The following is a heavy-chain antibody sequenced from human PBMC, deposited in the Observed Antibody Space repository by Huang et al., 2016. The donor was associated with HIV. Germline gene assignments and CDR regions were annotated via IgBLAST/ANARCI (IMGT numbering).Heavy chain of an antibody. D-gene: IGHD3-22*01. J-gene: IGHJ4*02. Sequence: QLQQSGPGLLKPSQTLSLTCAISEDNVSGNSVTWNWIRQSPSRGLEWLGRTYYRSKCYNDYAESVKSRMTIDTDTSKNQFSLQLKSVVPEDTAVYFCARGHDFYYDRRGYSFDYWGQGSLVTVSS. CDR1: EDNVSGNSVT. V-gene: IGHV6-1*01. CDR3: ARGHDFYYDRRGYSFDY. CDR2: TYYRSKCYN.